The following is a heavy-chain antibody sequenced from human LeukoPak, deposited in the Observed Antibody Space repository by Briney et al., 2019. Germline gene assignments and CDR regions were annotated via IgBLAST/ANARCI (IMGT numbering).Heavy chain of an antibody. CDR1: GFTFSSYE. CDR3: AELGITMIGGV. J-gene: IGHJ6*04. D-gene: IGHD3-10*02. V-gene: IGHV3-48*03. CDR2: ISSSGSTI. Sequence: PGGSPRLSCAASGFTFSSYEVNWVRQAPGKGLEWVSYISSSGSTIYYADSVKGRFTISRDNAKNSLYLQMNSLRAEDTAVYYCAELGITMIGGVWGKGTTVTISS.